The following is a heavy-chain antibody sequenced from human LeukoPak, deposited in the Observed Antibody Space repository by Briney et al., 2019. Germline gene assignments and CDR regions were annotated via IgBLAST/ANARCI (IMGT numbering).Heavy chain of an antibody. CDR2: ISYDGSNK. J-gene: IGHJ4*02. V-gene: IGHV3-30*18. CDR3: AKDISGTYFDY. Sequence: GSLRLSCAASGFTFGSYGLHWVRQAPGKGLEWVALISYDGSNKYYADSVKGRFTISRDNSKNTLYLQMNSLRAEDTAVYYCAKDISGTYFDYWGQGTLVTVSS. D-gene: IGHD2-15*01. CDR1: GFTFGSYG.